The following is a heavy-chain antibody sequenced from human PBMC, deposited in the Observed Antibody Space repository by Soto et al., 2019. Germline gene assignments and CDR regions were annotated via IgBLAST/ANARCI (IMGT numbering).Heavy chain of an antibody. D-gene: IGHD4-4*01. Sequence: QLQLQESGPGLVKPSETLSLTCTVSGGSISSSSYYWGWIRQPPGKGLEWIGSIYYSGSTYYNPSLKSRVTISVDTSKIQFSLKLSSVTAADTAVYYCARQYSNRPSYYYYYYMDVWGKGTTVTVSS. CDR3: ARQYSNRPSYYYYYYMDV. V-gene: IGHV4-39*01. CDR1: GGSISSSSYY. CDR2: IYYSGST. J-gene: IGHJ6*03.